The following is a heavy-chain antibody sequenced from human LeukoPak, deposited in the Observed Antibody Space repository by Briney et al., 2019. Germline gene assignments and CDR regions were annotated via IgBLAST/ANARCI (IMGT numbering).Heavy chain of an antibody. D-gene: IGHD3-22*01. CDR3: ARDTQDYYDSSGYPVL. J-gene: IGHJ4*02. V-gene: IGHV1-69*04. CDR1: GGTLSSYT. Sequence: ASVKVSCKASGGTLSSYTISWVRQAPGQGLEWMGRIIPILGIANYAQKFQGRVTITADKSTSTAYMELSSLRSEDTAVYYCARDTQDYYDSSGYPVLWGQGTLVTVSS. CDR2: IIPILGIA.